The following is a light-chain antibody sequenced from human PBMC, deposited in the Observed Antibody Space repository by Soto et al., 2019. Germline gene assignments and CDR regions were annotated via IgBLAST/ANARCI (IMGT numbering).Light chain of an antibody. V-gene: IGLV2-11*01. J-gene: IGLJ1*01. CDR1: NSDVGTFYF. Sequence: QSVLTQPRSVSGSPGQSVTISCTGTNSDVGTFYFVSWYQQYPDKGPKLIIYDVTERPSGVPDRFSGSKSGNTASLTISGLQAEDEADYYCFSYAGSSTEVFGSATKVTV. CDR3: FSYAGSSTEV. CDR2: DVT.